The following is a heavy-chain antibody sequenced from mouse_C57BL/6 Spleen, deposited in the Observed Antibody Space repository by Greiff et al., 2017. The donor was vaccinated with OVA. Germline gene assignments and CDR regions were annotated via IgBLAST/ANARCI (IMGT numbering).Heavy chain of an antibody. CDR3: TRDRGRYSPAGFAY. V-gene: IGHV5-9-1*02. CDR1: GFTFSSYA. J-gene: IGHJ3*01. Sequence: EVKLMESGEGLVKPGGSLKLSCAASGFTFSSYAMSWVRPTPEQRLEWVAYIRSGGDYIYYADTVKGRFTLSRDNARNTLYRQMSSLKSEDTAMYYCTRDRGRYSPAGFAYWGQGTLVTVSA. D-gene: IGHD1-1*01. CDR2: IRSGGDYI.